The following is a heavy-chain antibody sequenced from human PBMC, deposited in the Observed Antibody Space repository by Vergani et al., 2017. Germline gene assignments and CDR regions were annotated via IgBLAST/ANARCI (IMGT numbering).Heavy chain of an antibody. V-gene: IGHV3-23*01. J-gene: IGHJ4*02. CDR2: ISGSGGST. Sequence: EVQLLESGGGLVQPGGSLRLSCAASGFTFSSYAMSWVRQAPGKGLEWVSAISGSGGSTYYADSVKGRFTISRDNSKNTLYLQMNSLRADDTAVYYCAKSGPQVTMVQGVSDYWGQGTLVTVSS. CDR3: AKSGPQVTMVQGVSDY. D-gene: IGHD3-10*01. CDR1: GFTFSSYA.